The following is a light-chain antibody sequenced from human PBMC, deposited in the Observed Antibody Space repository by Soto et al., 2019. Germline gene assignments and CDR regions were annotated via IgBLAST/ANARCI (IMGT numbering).Light chain of an antibody. CDR1: QSISSNY. CDR3: QQYGSSPRT. CDR2: GAS. V-gene: IGKV3-20*01. J-gene: IGKJ1*01. Sequence: EIVLTQSPGPLSMSPGERATLSCRASQSISSNYLAWYQQKPGQAPRLLIYGASSRATGIHDRFSGSGSGTDFTLTISRLEAEDFAVYYCQQYGSSPRTFGQGTKVEFK.